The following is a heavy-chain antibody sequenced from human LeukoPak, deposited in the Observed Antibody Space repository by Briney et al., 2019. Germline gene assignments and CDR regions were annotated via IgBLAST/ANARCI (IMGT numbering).Heavy chain of an antibody. D-gene: IGHD3-3*01. V-gene: IGHV4-34*01. CDR1: GGSFSGYY. CDR2: INHSGST. J-gene: IGHJ3*02. CDR3: AITYYDFWSGVHEDAFDI. Sequence: SETLSLTCAVYGGSFSGYYWSWIRQPPGKGLEWIGEINHSGSTKYNPSLKSRVTISVDTSKKQFSLKLSSVTAADTAVYYCAITYYDFWSGVHEDAFDIWGQGTMVTVSS.